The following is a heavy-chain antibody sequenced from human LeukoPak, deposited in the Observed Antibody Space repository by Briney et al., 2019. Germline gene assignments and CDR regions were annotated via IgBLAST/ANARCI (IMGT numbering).Heavy chain of an antibody. CDR1: GFTFSSYA. V-gene: IGHV3-30-3*01. Sequence: GRSLRLSCAASGFTFSSYAMHWVRQAPGKGLEWVAVISYDGSNKYYADSVKGRFTISRDNSKNTLYLQMNSLRAEDTAVYYCARPDIVATFDYWGQGTLVTVSS. D-gene: IGHD5-12*01. J-gene: IGHJ4*02. CDR2: ISYDGSNK. CDR3: ARPDIVATFDY.